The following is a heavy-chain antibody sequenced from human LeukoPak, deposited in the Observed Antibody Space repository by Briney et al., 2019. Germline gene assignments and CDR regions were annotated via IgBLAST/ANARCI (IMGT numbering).Heavy chain of an antibody. CDR2: ISSSSSYI. J-gene: IGHJ4*02. D-gene: IGHD1-26*01. CDR3: AREYYAGGMTIDY. CDR1: GFTFSSYS. V-gene: IGHV3-21*01. Sequence: GGSLRLSCAASGFTFSSYSMNWVRQAPGKGLEWVSSISSSSSYIYYADSVKGRFTISRDNAKNSLYLQMNSLRAEDTAVYYCAREYYAGGMTIDYWGQGTLVTVSS.